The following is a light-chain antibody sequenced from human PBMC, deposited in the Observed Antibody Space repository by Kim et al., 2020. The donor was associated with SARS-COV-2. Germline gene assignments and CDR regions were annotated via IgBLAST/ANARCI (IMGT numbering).Light chain of an antibody. Sequence: DIQMTQSPSSLSASVGDRITITCRASQTISNYLHWYHQKPGKAPKLLIYSASSLQSGVPSRFSGSGSGTHFTLTISSLQPEDFGTYYCQQSHSPPLTFGQGTRLEIK. CDR2: SAS. CDR1: QTISNY. J-gene: IGKJ5*01. CDR3: QQSHSPPLT. V-gene: IGKV1-39*01.